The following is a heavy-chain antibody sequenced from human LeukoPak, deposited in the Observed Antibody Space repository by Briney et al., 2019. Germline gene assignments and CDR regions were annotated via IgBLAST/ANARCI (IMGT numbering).Heavy chain of an antibody. CDR3: ARRYCSSTSCYGADAFDL. Sequence: SETLSLTCTVSGGSIGRSSYFWCWIRQPPGKGLEWLGSIYYCGSTYYHPSLKIRVPISVGTSKNLFSHELRWVPAADTAFYFGARRYCSSTSCYGADAFDLWGQGTMVTVSS. D-gene: IGHD2-2*01. CDR1: GGSIGRSSYF. V-gene: IGHV4-39*07. J-gene: IGHJ3*01. CDR2: IYYCGST.